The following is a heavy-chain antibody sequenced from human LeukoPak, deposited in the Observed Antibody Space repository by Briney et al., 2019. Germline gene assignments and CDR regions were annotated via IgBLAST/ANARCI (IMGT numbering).Heavy chain of an antibody. CDR3: ARGNDPLTSDY. V-gene: IGHV4-31*03. CDR2: IYYSGST. Sequence: SETLSPTCTVSGGSISSGGYYWSWIRQHPGKGLEWIGYIYYSGSTYYNPSLKSRVTISVDTSKNQFSLKLSSVTAADTAVYYCARGNDPLTSDYWGQGTLVTVSS. J-gene: IGHJ4*02. CDR1: GGSISSGGYY. D-gene: IGHD1-1*01.